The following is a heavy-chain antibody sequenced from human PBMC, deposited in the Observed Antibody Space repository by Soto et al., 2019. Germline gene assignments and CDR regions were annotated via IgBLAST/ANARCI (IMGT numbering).Heavy chain of an antibody. Sequence: VGSLRLSCSASGFTFSSYAMHWVRQAPGKGLEYVSAISSNGGSTYYADSVKGRFTISRDNSKNTLYLQMSSLRAEDTAVYYCVKDPRYFDFDPWGQGTLVTVSS. CDR3: VKDPRYFDFDP. V-gene: IGHV3-64D*06. J-gene: IGHJ5*02. CDR2: ISSNGGST. CDR1: GFTFSSYA. D-gene: IGHD3-9*01.